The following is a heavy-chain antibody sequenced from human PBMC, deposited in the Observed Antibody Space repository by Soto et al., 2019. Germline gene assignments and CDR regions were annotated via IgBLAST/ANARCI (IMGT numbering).Heavy chain of an antibody. Sequence: ASVKVSCKASGGTFSSYAISWVRQAPGQGLEWMGGIIPIFGTANYAQKFQGRVTITADESTSTAYMELSSLRSEDTAVYYCAGEVVPAAPPWLNWFDPWGQGTLVTVSS. CDR2: IIPIFGTA. CDR1: GGTFSSYA. V-gene: IGHV1-69*13. J-gene: IGHJ5*02. D-gene: IGHD2-2*01. CDR3: AGEVVPAAPPWLNWFDP.